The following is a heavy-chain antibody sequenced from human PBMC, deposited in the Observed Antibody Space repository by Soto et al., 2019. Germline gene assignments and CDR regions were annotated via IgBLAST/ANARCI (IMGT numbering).Heavy chain of an antibody. D-gene: IGHD3-10*01. CDR3: ARDEGSGSYYKGQYYYYYMGV. V-gene: IGHV3-53*04. CDR1: GFTVSSNY. CDR2: IYSGGST. Sequence: GGSLRLSCAASGFTVSSNYMSWVRQAPGKGLEWVSVIYSGGSTYYADSVKGRFTISRHNSKNTLYLQMNSLRAEDTAVYYCARDEGSGSYYKGQYYYYYMGVWGKGTTVTVSS. J-gene: IGHJ6*03.